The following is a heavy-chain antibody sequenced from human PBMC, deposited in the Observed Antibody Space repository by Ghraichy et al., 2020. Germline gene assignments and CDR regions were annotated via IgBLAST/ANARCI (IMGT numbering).Heavy chain of an antibody. CDR3: AKAKVVAATLGGMDV. Sequence: LSLTCAASGFTFSSYGMHWVRQAPGKGLEWVAVISYDGSNKYYADSVKGRFTISRDNSKNTLYLQMNSLRAEDTAVYYCAKAKVVAATLGGMDVWGQGTTVTVSS. CDR1: GFTFSSYG. CDR2: ISYDGSNK. V-gene: IGHV3-30*18. D-gene: IGHD2-15*01. J-gene: IGHJ6*02.